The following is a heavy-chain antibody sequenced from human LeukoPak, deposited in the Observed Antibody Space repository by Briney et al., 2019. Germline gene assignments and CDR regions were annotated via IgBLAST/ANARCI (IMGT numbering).Heavy chain of an antibody. Sequence: GRSLRLSCAASGFTFDDYAVHWVRQAPGKGLEWVSSITWNSGSIDYADSVKGRFTISRDNAKNSLYLQMNSLRAEDMALYYCAKGTVSSGYYWVFEYWGQGTLVTVSS. CDR1: GFTFDDYA. V-gene: IGHV3-9*03. CDR3: AKGTVSSGYYWVFEY. CDR2: ITWNSGSI. J-gene: IGHJ4*02. D-gene: IGHD3-22*01.